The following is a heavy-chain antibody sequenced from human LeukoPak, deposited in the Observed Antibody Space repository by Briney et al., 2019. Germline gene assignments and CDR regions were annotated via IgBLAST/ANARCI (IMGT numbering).Heavy chain of an antibody. D-gene: IGHD6-13*01. CDR1: GGSFSGYY. J-gene: IGHJ4*02. Sequence: SETLSLTCAVYGGSFSGYYWSWIRQPPGKGLEWIGEINHSGSTNYNPSLKSRVTISVDTSKNQFSLKLSSVTAADTAVYYCARITEEGIAAAGIDYWGQGTLVTVSS. V-gene: IGHV4-34*01. CDR2: INHSGST. CDR3: ARITEEGIAAAGIDY.